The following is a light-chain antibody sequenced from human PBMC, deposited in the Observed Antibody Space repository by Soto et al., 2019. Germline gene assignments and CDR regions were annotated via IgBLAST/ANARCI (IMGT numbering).Light chain of an antibody. J-gene: IGKJ5*01. CDR3: QQSYSPPPIT. Sequence: DIQMTQSPSSLSGSVGDRVTITCRASQTISSWLAWYQQKPGKAPKLLIYAASSLQSGVPSRFSGSGSGTDFTLTISSLQPEDFATYYCQQSYSPPPITFGQGTRLEI. CDR1: QTISSW. V-gene: IGKV1-39*01. CDR2: AAS.